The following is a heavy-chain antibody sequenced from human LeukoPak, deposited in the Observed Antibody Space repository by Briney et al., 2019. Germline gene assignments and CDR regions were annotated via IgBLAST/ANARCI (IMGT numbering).Heavy chain of an antibody. J-gene: IGHJ3*02. CDR2: IYTAETT. V-gene: IGHV3-53*01. D-gene: IGHD1-20*01. CDR1: CFSVSGNY. CDR3: ARGAITGTDAFDI. Sequence: QPGGSLRLSRAASCFSVSGNYMNWVRQAPGRGLEWVSIIYTAETTNYADSVKGRFIISRDTSKNTLYLQMNRLRVDDKAVYYCARGAITGTDAFDIWGQGTMVTVSS.